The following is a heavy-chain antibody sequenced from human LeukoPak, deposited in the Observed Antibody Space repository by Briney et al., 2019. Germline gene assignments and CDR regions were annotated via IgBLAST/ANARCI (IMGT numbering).Heavy chain of an antibody. V-gene: IGHV3-48*03. J-gene: IGHJ4*02. D-gene: IGHD1-26*01. CDR3: ARDRVGATVNFDY. Sequence: GGSLRLSCAASGFNFSSYEMNWVRQAPGKGLEWVSYISSSGSTIYYADSVKGRFTISRDNAKNSLYLQMNSLRAEDTAVYYCARDRVGATVNFDYWGQGTLVTVSS. CDR2: ISSSGSTI. CDR1: GFNFSSYE.